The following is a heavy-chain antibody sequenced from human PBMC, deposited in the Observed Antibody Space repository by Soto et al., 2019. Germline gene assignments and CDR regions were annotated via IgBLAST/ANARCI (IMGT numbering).Heavy chain of an antibody. CDR2: IYSGGST. J-gene: IGHJ4*02. CDR1: GFTVSSNY. V-gene: IGHV3-66*01. D-gene: IGHD2-15*01. CDR3: ARDSRYCSGGSCSRNFDY. Sequence: GGSLRLSCVVSGFTVSSNYMSWVRQAPGKGLEWVSVIYSGGSTYYADSVKGRFTISRDNSKNTLYFQMNSLRAEDTAVYYCARDSRYCSGGSCSRNFDYWGQGTLVTVSS.